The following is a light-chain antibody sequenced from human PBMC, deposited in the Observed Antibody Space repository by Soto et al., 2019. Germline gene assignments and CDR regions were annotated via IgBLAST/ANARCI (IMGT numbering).Light chain of an antibody. V-gene: IGLV2-14*03. J-gene: IGLJ1*01. CDR3: SSYRRPTTLV. CDR1: STDIGDYNW. Sequence: QSVLTQPASVSGSPGQSITISCTGTSTDIGDYNWVSWYQQHPGRAPKLIIYEVTNRPSGVSDRFSGSKSGNTASLTISGLQTDDEADYFCSSYRRPTTLVFGPGTRSPS. CDR2: EVT.